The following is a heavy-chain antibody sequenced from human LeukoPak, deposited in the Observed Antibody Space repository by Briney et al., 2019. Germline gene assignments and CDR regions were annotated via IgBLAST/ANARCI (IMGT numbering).Heavy chain of an antibody. CDR1: GFSFSSYG. CDR2: IRYDGSNK. CDR3: ARDPPTGWVKYFDY. D-gene: IGHD1-1*01. Sequence: QPGGSLRLSCAASGFSFSSYGMHWVRQAPGKGLEWVAFIRYDGSNKYYADSVEGRFTISRDNSKNTLYLQMNSLRAEDTAVYYCARDPPTGWVKYFDYWGQGTLVTVSS. J-gene: IGHJ4*02. V-gene: IGHV3-30*02.